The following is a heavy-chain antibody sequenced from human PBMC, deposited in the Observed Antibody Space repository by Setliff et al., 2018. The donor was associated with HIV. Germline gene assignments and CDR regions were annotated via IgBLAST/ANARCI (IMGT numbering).Heavy chain of an antibody. CDR2: INAGNGNT. V-gene: IGHV1-3*01. Sequence: GASVKVSCKASGYTFTSYAMHWLRQAPGQRFEWMGWINAGNGNTKYSQKFQGRVTITRDTSASTAYMELSSLRSEDTAVYYCARGYGSGSYYNWFDPWGQGTLVTVSS. J-gene: IGHJ5*02. CDR3: ARGYGSGSYYNWFDP. D-gene: IGHD3-10*01. CDR1: GYTFTSYA.